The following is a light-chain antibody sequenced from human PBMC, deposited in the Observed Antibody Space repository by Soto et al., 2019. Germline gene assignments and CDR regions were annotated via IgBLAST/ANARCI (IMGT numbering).Light chain of an antibody. CDR1: QNVASN. Sequence: VMTQSPANLSVSPGEGVTLFCRASQNVASNIAWYQVKPAQPPRLLIYASSTRATGIPATFSGSGSGTPFSLNITSLQSEDSAVYSCQQYYHWGLSFGGGTKVEI. J-gene: IGKJ4*01. V-gene: IGKV3D-15*01. CDR2: ASS. CDR3: QQYYHWGLS.